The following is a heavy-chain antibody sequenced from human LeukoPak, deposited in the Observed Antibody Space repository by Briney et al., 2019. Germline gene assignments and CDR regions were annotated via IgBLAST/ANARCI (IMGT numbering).Heavy chain of an antibody. D-gene: IGHD1-26*01. J-gene: IGHJ6*02. CDR2: ISWNSGSI. V-gene: IGHV3-9*01. CDR1: GFTFDDYA. Sequence: GRSLRLSCAASGFTFDDYAMHWVRQAPGKGLEWVSGISWNSGSIGYADSVKGRFTISRDNAKNSLYLQMNSLRAEDTALYYCFGSYYEKGHGMDVWGQGTTVTVSS. CDR3: FGSYYEKGHGMDV.